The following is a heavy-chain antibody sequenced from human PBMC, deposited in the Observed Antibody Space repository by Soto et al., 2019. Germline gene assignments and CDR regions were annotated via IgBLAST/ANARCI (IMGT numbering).Heavy chain of an antibody. Sequence: QVQLVQSGAEVKKPGSSVKVSCKASGGTFSSYAISWVRQAPGQGLEWMGGIIPIFGTANYAQKFQGRVTITADESPSTAYMELSSVRSEDTAVYYCARDRGTTVTTAYYYGMDVWGQGTTVTVSS. J-gene: IGHJ6*02. CDR1: GGTFSSYA. CDR3: ARDRGTTVTTAYYYGMDV. D-gene: IGHD4-17*01. CDR2: IIPIFGTA. V-gene: IGHV1-69*01.